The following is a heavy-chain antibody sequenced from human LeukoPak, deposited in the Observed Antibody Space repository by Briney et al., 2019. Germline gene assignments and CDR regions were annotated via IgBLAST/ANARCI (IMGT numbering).Heavy chain of an antibody. D-gene: IGHD5-24*01. J-gene: IGHJ4*02. CDR1: GGSISSGSYY. V-gene: IGHV4-61*02. Sequence: SQTLSLTCTVSGGSISSGSYYWSWIRQPAGKGLEWIGRIYTSGSTNYNPSLKSRVTISVDTSKNQFSLKLSSVTAADTAVYYCARAWGRDGYNYDYWGQGTPVTVSS. CDR2: IYTSGST. CDR3: ARAWGRDGYNYDY.